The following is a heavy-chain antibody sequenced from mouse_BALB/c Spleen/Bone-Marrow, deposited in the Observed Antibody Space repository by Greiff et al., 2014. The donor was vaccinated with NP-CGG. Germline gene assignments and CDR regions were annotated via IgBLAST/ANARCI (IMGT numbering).Heavy chain of an antibody. D-gene: IGHD4-1*01. CDR3: ARRGWDGYFDY. Sequence: EVKVEESGGGLVKLGGSLKLSCAASGFTFSSYYMSWVRQTPEKRLELVAAINSNGGSTYYQDTVKGRFTISRDNAKNTLYLQMTSLKSEDTALYYCARRGWDGYFDYWGQGTTLTVSS. CDR1: GFTFSSYY. J-gene: IGHJ2*01. CDR2: INSNGGST. V-gene: IGHV5-6-2*01.